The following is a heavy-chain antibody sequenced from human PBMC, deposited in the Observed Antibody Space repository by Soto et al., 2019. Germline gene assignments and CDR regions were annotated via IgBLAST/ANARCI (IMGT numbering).Heavy chain of an antibody. CDR2: INQGGSEK. CDR3: ARDTGDRRDGMDV. J-gene: IGHJ6*02. CDR1: GFTFGGSW. V-gene: IGHV3-7*03. Sequence: GSLRLSCVASGFTFGGSWMSWVRQAPGKGLEWVANINQGGSEKYYVDSVKGRFTISRDNAKNSLYLQMNSLRAEDTAVYYCARDTGDRRDGMDVWGQGTTVTVSS. D-gene: IGHD7-27*01.